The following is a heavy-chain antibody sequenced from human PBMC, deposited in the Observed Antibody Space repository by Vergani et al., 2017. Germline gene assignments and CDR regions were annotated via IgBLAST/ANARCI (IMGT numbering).Heavy chain of an antibody. CDR3: TKGSRGYTGYFFDY. V-gene: IGHV3-23*04. J-gene: IGHJ4*02. Sequence: VQLVESGGGVVQPGRSLRLSCAAPGFTFSSYAMHWVRQAPGKGLEWVSSVSGSSATPYYADSVKGRFIISRDNSKNTLHLQMNSLRADDTAVYYCTKGSRGYTGYFFDYWGQGTLATVSS. CDR1: GFTFSSYA. CDR2: VSGSSATP. D-gene: IGHD5-12*01.